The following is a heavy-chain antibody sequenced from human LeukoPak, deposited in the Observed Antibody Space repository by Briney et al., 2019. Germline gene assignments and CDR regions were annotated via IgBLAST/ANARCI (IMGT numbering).Heavy chain of an antibody. CDR1: GYSFTNYW. Sequence: GESLKISCQASGYSFTNYWIVWVRQVPGKGLEWMGIIYPGDSDTRYNPSFQGQVTISADKSISTAYLQWSSLKASDTAMYYCARHLRLWQNWFDPWGQGTLVTVSS. CDR2: IYPGDSDT. CDR3: ARHLRLWQNWFDP. V-gene: IGHV5-51*01. D-gene: IGHD5-18*01. J-gene: IGHJ5*02.